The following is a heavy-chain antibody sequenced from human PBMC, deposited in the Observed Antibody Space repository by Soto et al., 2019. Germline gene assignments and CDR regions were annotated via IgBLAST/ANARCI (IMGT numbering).Heavy chain of an antibody. CDR1: GFTFSDAW. V-gene: IGHV3-15*06. CDR2: IKAKVDGGTT. J-gene: IGHJ6*02. Sequence: EVQLVESGGGFVKPGESLRLSCAASGFTFSDAWMTWVRQAPGKGLEWVGRIKAKVDGGTTFYAAAVKGRFTISRDDSRDTLYLQMNSLRIEDAAVYSCTTDLYKWNFYGMDVCGQGTTVTVSS. D-gene: IGHD1-20*01. CDR3: TTDLYKWNFYGMDV.